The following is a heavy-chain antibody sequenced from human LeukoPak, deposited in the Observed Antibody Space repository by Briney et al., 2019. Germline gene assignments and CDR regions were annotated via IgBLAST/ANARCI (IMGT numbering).Heavy chain of an antibody. CDR2: ISYDGSNK. CDR3: AKESDYYDSSGYSIPAFDY. Sequence: GGSLRLSCAASGFTFSSYGMHWVRQAPGKGLEWVAVISYDGSNKYYADSVKGRFTISRDNSKNTLYLQMNSLRAEDTAVYYCAKESDYYDSSGYSIPAFDYWGQGTLVTVSS. J-gene: IGHJ4*02. V-gene: IGHV3-30*18. CDR1: GFTFSSYG. D-gene: IGHD3-22*01.